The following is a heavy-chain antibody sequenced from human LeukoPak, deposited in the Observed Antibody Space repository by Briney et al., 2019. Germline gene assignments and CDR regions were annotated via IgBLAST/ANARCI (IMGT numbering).Heavy chain of an antibody. Sequence: SETLSLTCTVSGGSISSYYWSWIRQPPGKGLEWIGYIYYSGSTNYNPSLKSRVTISVDTSKNQFSLKLSSVTAADTAVYYCARVGVSSSLAYYYYGMDVWGQGTTVTVSS. CDR3: ARVGVSSSLAYYYYGMDV. V-gene: IGHV4-59*01. D-gene: IGHD6-13*01. CDR1: GGSISSYY. CDR2: IYYSGST. J-gene: IGHJ6*02.